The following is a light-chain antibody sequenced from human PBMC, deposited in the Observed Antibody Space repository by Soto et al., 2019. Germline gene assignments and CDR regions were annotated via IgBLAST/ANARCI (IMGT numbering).Light chain of an antibody. Sequence: DIQMTQSPSSLSASVGDRVTITCRASQSISSYLNWYQQKPGKAPKLLIYAASSLQSGVPSRFSGSGSGTDFTLSISSLQPEEYATYYCKKSYSTPRTFGGGTKVEIK. CDR1: QSISSY. CDR3: KKSYSTPRT. J-gene: IGKJ4*01. V-gene: IGKV1-39*01. CDR2: AAS.